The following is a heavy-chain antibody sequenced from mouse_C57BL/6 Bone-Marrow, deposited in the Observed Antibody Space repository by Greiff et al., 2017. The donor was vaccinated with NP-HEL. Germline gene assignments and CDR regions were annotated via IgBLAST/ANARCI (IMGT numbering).Heavy chain of an antibody. Sequence: VQLQQSGAELVRPGSSVKLSCKASGNTFTSYWMDWVKQRPGQGLEWIGNIYPSDSETHYNQKFKDKATLTVDKSSSTAYMQLSSLTSEDSAVYYCARGNFRAYWGQGTLVTVSA. CDR1: GNTFTSYW. V-gene: IGHV1-61*01. CDR2: IYPSDSET. CDR3: ARGNFRAY. J-gene: IGHJ3*01.